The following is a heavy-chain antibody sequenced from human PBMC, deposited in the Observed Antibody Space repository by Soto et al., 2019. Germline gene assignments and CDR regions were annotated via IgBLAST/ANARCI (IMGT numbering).Heavy chain of an antibody. D-gene: IGHD2-2*01. CDR3: VGVVVVPAATNYNWFDP. J-gene: IGHJ5*02. CDR2: IYYSGST. V-gene: IGHV4-39*01. CDR1: GGSISSSSYY. Sequence: QLQLQESGPGLVKPSETLSLTCTVSGGSISSSSYYWGWIRQPPGKGLEWIGSIYYSGSTYYNPSLKSRVTISVDTSKNQFALKLSSVTAADTAVYYCVGVVVVPAATNYNWFDPWGQGTLVTVSS.